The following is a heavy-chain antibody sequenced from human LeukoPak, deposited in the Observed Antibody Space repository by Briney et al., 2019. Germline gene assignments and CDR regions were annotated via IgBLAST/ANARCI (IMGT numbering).Heavy chain of an antibody. CDR2: ISSSSCTI. V-gene: IGHV3-48*04. Sequence: QSGGSLRLSCAASGFTFSSYSMNWVRQAPGKGLEWVSYISSSSCTIYYADSVKGRFTISRDNAKNSLYLQMNSLRAEDTAVYYCASRQNNYYDSSGYLRAGAFDIWGQGTMVTVSS. CDR1: GFTFSSYS. J-gene: IGHJ3*02. D-gene: IGHD3-22*01. CDR3: ASRQNNYYDSSGYLRAGAFDI.